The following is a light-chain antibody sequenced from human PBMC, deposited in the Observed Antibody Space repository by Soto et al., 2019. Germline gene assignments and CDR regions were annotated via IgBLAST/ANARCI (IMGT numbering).Light chain of an antibody. V-gene: IGKV1-5*01. CDR2: DAS. Sequence: IQMTQSPSTLSASVGDRVIITFRASQDISGWLAWYQQKPGKAPKLLVFDASSLEDGVPSRFSGSGSGTEFTLTVSNLQSDDFATYYCQHYNSYSEAFGQGTKVDIK. CDR1: QDISGW. CDR3: QHYNSYSEA. J-gene: IGKJ1*01.